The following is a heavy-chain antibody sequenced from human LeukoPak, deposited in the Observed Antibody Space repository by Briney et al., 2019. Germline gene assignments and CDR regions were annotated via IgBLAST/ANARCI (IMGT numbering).Heavy chain of an antibody. CDR2: IYDSGSS. J-gene: IGHJ4*02. CDR3: ARGGASSLPFDS. Sequence: SETLSLTCTVSGGSISSYYWSWIRQPPGKGLEWIGWIGNIYDSGSSNYNPSLRSRVTISVDTSKNQFSLKLSSVTAADTAVYYCARGGASSLPFDSWGQGTLVTVSS. CDR1: GGSISSYY. V-gene: IGHV4-59*01. D-gene: IGHD6-6*01.